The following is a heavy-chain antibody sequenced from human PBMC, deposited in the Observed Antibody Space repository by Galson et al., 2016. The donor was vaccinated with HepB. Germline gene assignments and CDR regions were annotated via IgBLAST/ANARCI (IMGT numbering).Heavy chain of an antibody. Sequence: ETLSLTCTVSGGSISSYYWSWIRQPPGKGLEWIGQIFSSGSTNLNPSLKSRVTISVDTSKNQFSLKLSPVTAADTAVYYCARDRGRGGRRMDVWGQGTTVTVSS. J-gene: IGHJ6*02. D-gene: IGHD3-10*01. CDR1: GGSISSYY. CDR3: ARDRGRGGRRMDV. CDR2: IFSSGST. V-gene: IGHV4-59*12.